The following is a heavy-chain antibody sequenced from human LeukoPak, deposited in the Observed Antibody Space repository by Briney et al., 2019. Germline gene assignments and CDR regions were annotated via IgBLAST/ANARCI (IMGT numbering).Heavy chain of an antibody. D-gene: IGHD1-26*01. V-gene: IGHV3-9*01. CDR3: AKGREWELLTAFDI. J-gene: IGHJ3*02. CDR2: ISWNSGSI. CDR1: GFTFDDYA. Sequence: PGRSLRLSCAASGFTFDDYAMHWVRQAPGKGLKWVSGISWNSGSIGYADSVKGRFTISRDNAKNSLYLQMNSLRAEDTALYYCAKGREWELLTAFDIWGQGTMVTVSS.